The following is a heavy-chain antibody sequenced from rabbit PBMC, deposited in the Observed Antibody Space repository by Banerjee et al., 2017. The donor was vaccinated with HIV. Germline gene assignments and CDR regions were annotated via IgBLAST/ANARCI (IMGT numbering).Heavy chain of an antibody. CDR2: INDITSDTT. J-gene: IGHJ4*01. V-gene: IGHV1S40*01. CDR1: GFSFSSSYY. CDR3: ARGDGAYAGYDGL. D-gene: IGHD7-1*01. Sequence: QSLEESGGDLVKPGASLTLSCKASGFSFSSSYYMCWVRQAPGKGLEWIACINDITSDTTYYASWAKGRFTISKTSSTTVTLQMTSLTAADTATYFCARGDGAYAGYDGLWGPGTLVTVS.